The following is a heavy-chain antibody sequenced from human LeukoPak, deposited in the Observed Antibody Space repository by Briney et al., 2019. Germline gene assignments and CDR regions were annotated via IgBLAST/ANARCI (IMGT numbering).Heavy chain of an antibody. CDR2: TYYRSKWYN. J-gene: IGHJ4*02. V-gene: IGHV6-1*01. Sequence: TXXLTXVXXGDSVXSNSAAWNWLRQSPSRGLEWLGRTYYRSKWYNDYAVSVKSRITINPDTSKNQFSLQLNSVTPEDTAVYYCARLTGDMGDWGQGTLVTVSS. CDR3: ARLTGDMGD. D-gene: IGHD7-27*01. CDR1: GDSVXSNSAA.